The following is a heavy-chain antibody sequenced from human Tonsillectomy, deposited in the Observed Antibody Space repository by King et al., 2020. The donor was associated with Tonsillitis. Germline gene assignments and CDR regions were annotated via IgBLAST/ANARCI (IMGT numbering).Heavy chain of an antibody. CDR2: IYYRGST. CDR1: GGSISSYY. D-gene: IGHD1-1*01. Sequence: QLQESGPGLVKPSETLSLTCTVSGGSISSYYWSWIRQPPGKGLEWIGYIYYRGSTNYNPSLQSRVTISGDTSKNQFSLKLSSVTAADTALYYCAREDNYYFDYWGQGTLVTVSS. CDR3: AREDNYYFDY. V-gene: IGHV4-59*01. J-gene: IGHJ4*02.